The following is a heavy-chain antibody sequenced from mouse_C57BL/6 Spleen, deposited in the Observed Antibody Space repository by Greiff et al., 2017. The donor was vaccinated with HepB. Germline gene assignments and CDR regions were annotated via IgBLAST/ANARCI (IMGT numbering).Heavy chain of an antibody. CDR3: ARGITTVVPYAMDY. V-gene: IGHV3-6*01. CDR2: ISYDGSN. Sequence: EVQLQESGPGLVKPSQSLSLTCSVTGYSITSGYYWNWIRQFPGNKLEWMGYISYDGSNNYNPSLKNRISITRDTSKNQFFLKLNSVTTEDTATYYCARGITTVVPYAMDYWGQGTSVTVSS. J-gene: IGHJ4*01. CDR1: GYSITSGYY. D-gene: IGHD1-1*01.